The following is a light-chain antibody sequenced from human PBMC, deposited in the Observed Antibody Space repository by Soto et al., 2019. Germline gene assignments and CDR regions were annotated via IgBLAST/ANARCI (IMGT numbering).Light chain of an antibody. CDR1: QGISSA. V-gene: IGKV1-13*02. CDR2: DAS. CDR3: QQFNSYPLT. Sequence: AIQLTQSPSSLSASVGDRVTITCRVSQGISSALAWYQQKPGKAPNLLIYDASSLESGVPSRFSGSGSGTDFTLTISSLQPEDFATYYCQQFNSYPLTFGGGTKVEIK. J-gene: IGKJ4*01.